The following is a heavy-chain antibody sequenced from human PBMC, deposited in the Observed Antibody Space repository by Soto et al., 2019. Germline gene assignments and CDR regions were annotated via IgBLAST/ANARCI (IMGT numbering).Heavy chain of an antibody. CDR1: GGSISSSSYY. J-gene: IGHJ3*02. CDR2: IYYSGST. D-gene: IGHD2-2*01. V-gene: IGHV4-39*07. CDR3: ARGMLWEYQMLSFFDI. Sequence: SETLSLTCTVSGGSISSSSYYWGWIRQPPGKGLEWIGSIYYSGSTYYNPSLKSRVTISVDRSKNQFSLKLSSVTAADTAVYYCARGMLWEYQMLSFFDIWGQGTMVTV.